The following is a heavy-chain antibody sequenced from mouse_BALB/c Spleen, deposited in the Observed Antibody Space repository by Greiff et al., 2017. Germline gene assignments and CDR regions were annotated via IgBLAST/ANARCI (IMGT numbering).Heavy chain of an antibody. Sequence: VQLKESGTVLARPGASVKMSCKASGYSFTSYWMHWVKQRPGQGLEWIGVIYPGNSDTSYNQKFKGKAKLTAVTSASTAYMELSSLTNEDSAVYYCTRSGWLLLLDYWGQGTSVTVSS. CDR2: IYPGNSDT. D-gene: IGHD2-3*01. V-gene: IGHV1-5*01. CDR1: GYSFTSYW. J-gene: IGHJ4*01. CDR3: TRSGWLLLLDY.